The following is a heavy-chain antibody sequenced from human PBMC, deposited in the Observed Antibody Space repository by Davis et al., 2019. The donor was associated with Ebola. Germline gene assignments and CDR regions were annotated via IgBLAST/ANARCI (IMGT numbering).Heavy chain of an antibody. V-gene: IGHV1-2*04. Sequence: ASVKVSCKASGYTFTGYYMHWVRQAPGQGLEWMGWINPNSGGTNYAQKFQGWVTMTTDTSTSTAYMELRSLRSDDTAVYYCARGFNSAAMGVRKTRYYYGMDVWGQGTTVTVSS. CDR2: INPNSGGT. D-gene: IGHD2-2*01. J-gene: IGHJ6*02. CDR1: GYTFTGYY. CDR3: ARGFNSAAMGVRKTRYYYGMDV.